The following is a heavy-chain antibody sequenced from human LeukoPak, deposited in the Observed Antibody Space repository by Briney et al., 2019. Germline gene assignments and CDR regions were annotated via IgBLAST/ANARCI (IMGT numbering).Heavy chain of an antibody. CDR1: GFTFSSYG. CDR3: AKDQCYDILTGPGGFDY. V-gene: IGHV3-30*02. Sequence: GGSLRLSCAASGFTFSSYGMHWVRQAPGKGLEWVAFIRYDGSNKYYADSVKGRFTTSRDNSKNTLYLQMNSLRAEDTAVYYCAKDQCYDILTGPGGFDYWGQGTLVTVSS. D-gene: IGHD3-9*01. CDR2: IRYDGSNK. J-gene: IGHJ4*02.